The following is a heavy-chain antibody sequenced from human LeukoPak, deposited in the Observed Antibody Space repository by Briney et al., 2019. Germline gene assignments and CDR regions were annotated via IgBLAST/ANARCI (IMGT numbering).Heavy chain of an antibody. J-gene: IGHJ4*02. CDR2: ISGSGGNT. CDR1: GFTFSTSA. CDR3: AKDGETYYYGSGNYFDY. D-gene: IGHD3-10*01. V-gene: IGHV3-23*01. Sequence: GGSLRLSCAASGFTFSTSAMSWVRQAPGKGLEWVSGISGSGGNTYYADSVKGRFTISRDNSKNTLYLQMNSLRAEDTAVYYCAKDGETYYYGSGNYFDYWGQGTLVTVSS.